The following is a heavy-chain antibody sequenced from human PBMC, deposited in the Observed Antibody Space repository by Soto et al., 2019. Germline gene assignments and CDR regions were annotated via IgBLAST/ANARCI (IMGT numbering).Heavy chain of an antibody. CDR3: ARGHYDILTGYYTRGFDY. CDR2: INHSGST. D-gene: IGHD3-9*01. CDR1: GGSFSGYY. V-gene: IGHV4-34*01. Sequence: SETLSLTCAVYGGSFSGYYWSWIRQPPGKGLEWIGEINHSGSTNYNPSLKSRVTISVDTSKNQFSLKLSSVTAADTAVYYCARGHYDILTGYYTRGFDYWGQGTLVTVSS. J-gene: IGHJ4*02.